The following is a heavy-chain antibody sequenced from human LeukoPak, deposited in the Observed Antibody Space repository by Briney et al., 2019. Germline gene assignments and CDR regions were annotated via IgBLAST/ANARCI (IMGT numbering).Heavy chain of an antibody. CDR2: INHSGST. V-gene: IGHV4-30-2*01. J-gene: IGHJ4*02. CDR3: ARVKRGAARARALDY. CDR1: GGSISSGGYY. D-gene: IGHD6-6*01. Sequence: SQTLSLTCTVSGGSISSGGYYWSWIRQPPGKGLEWIGEINHSGSTNYNPSLKSRVTISVDTSKNQFSLKLSSVTAADTAVYYCARVKRGAARARALDYWGQGTLVTVSS.